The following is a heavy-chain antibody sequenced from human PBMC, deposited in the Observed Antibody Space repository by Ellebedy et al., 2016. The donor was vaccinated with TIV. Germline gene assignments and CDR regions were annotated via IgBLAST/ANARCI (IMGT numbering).Heavy chain of an antibody. D-gene: IGHD3-10*01. J-gene: IGHJ4*02. CDR1: GHSFTSYG. CDR3: ARSLYFGDFPFDS. V-gene: IGHV1-18*04. Sequence: AASVKVSCKASGHSFTSYGISWVRQAPGEGLEWMGWISAYNGNTLYIEKFQGRVTMTTDTSTNTAYMELRSPRSDDTAVYFCARSLYFGDFPFDSWGQGTLVTVSS. CDR2: ISAYNGNT.